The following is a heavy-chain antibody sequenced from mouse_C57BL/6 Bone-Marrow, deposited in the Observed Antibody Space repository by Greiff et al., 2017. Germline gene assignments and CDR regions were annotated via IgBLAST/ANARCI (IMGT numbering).Heavy chain of an antibody. CDR1: GYSITSGYN. CDR3: TRGGSVVPHWYFDV. V-gene: IGHV3-1*02. D-gene: IGHD1-1*01. CDR2: IQYSGST. J-gene: IGHJ1*01. Sequence: VQLQQSGPDLVKPSQSLSLTCTVTGYSITSGYNWHWIRQFPGNKLEWMGYIQYSGSTNYNPSLKSRISITRDTSKNQFFLQLNSVTTEDTATYDCTRGGSVVPHWYFDVWGAGTTVTVSS.